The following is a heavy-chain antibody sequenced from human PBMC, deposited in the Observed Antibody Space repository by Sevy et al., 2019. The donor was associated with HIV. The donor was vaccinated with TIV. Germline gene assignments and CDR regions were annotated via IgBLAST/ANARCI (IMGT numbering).Heavy chain of an antibody. CDR3: AKEDCSGGTCFGGFDS. J-gene: IGHJ4*02. Sequence: GGSLRLSCAASGFTFRSYAMAWVRQAPGKGLEWVSSISGSGGRTYYADSVKGRFTISRDNSKNTLYLRMNGLRDEETAVYYCAKEDCSGGTCFGGFDSWGQGTLVTVSS. CDR2: ISGSGGRT. V-gene: IGHV3-23*01. D-gene: IGHD2-15*01. CDR1: GFTFRSYA.